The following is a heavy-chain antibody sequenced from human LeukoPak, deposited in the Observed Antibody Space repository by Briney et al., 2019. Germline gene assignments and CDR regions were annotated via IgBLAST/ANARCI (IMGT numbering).Heavy chain of an antibody. J-gene: IGHJ2*01. Sequence: GGSLRLSCAASGFTFSSFAISWVRQAPGEGLEWVSGISGFGETTYYTDSVKGRFTISRDNSKNTLYLQMNSLRAEDTALYYCAKGDDSSARWYFDLWGRGTLVTVSS. CDR1: GFTFSSFA. D-gene: IGHD3-22*01. CDR3: AKGDDSSARWYFDL. V-gene: IGHV3-23*01. CDR2: ISGFGETT.